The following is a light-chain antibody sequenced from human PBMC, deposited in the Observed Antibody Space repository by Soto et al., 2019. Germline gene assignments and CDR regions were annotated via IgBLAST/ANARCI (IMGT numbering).Light chain of an antibody. CDR2: GVS. CDR1: SSDVGGYNY. V-gene: IGLV2-11*01. J-gene: IGLJ1*01. Sequence: QSVLTQPRSVSGSPGQSVTISCTGTSSDVGGYNYVSWYQHHPGKAPKVMIYGVSERPSGVPDRFSGSKSGNTASLTISGLQAEDESDYYCCSYAGYYTYVFGTGTKLTVL. CDR3: CSYAGYYTYV.